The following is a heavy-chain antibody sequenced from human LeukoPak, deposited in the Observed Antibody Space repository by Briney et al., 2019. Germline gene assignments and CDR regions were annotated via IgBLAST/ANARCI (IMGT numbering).Heavy chain of an antibody. CDR3: AKSGRRGYCSGGSRCSGNYFDC. Sequence: GGSLRLSCAASGFTFSSYAMSWVRQAPGKGLEWVSAISGSGGSTYYADSVKGRFTISRDNSKNTLYLQMNSLRAEDTAVYYCAKSGRRGYCSGGSRCSGNYFDCWGQGTLVTVSS. D-gene: IGHD2-15*01. CDR2: ISGSGGST. J-gene: IGHJ4*02. V-gene: IGHV3-23*01. CDR1: GFTFSSYA.